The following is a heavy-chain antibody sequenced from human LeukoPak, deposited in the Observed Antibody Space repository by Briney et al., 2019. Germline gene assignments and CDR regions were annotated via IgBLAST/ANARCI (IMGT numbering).Heavy chain of an antibody. CDR3: AIDPNIYGDYPVYFQH. CDR1: GFTFSDYY. J-gene: IGHJ1*01. D-gene: IGHD4-17*01. V-gene: IGHV3-11*04. CDR2: ISSSGSTI. Sequence: PGGSLRLSCAASGFTFSDYYMSWIRQAPGKGLEWVSYISSSGSTIYYADSVKGRFTISRDNAKNSLYLQMNSLRAEDTAVYYCAIDPNIYGDYPVYFQHWGQGTLVTVSS.